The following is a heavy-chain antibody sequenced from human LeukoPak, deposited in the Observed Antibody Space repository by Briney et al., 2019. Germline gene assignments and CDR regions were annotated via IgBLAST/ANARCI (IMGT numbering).Heavy chain of an antibody. CDR1: GFTVSRYE. CDR3: ARDPTVAEAW. Sequence: SGGSLTPSCAASGFTVSRYEMNWVRQAPGKGLEWVSYISSGGSTIYYADSVKGRFTISRDNAKNSLYLQMNSLRAEDTAVYYCARDPTVAEAWWGQGTQVTVSS. D-gene: IGHD6-13*01. CDR2: ISSGGSTI. V-gene: IGHV3-48*03. J-gene: IGHJ4*02.